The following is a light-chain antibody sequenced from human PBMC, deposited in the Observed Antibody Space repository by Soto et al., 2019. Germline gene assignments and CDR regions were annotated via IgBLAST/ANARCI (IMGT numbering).Light chain of an antibody. V-gene: IGLV2-14*01. J-gene: IGLJ1*01. CDR3: SSYTSSSTLEV. CDR2: EVS. Sequence: QSALTQPASVSGSPGQSITISCTGTSSDVGGYNYVSWYQQHPGKAPKLMIYEVSNRPSGVSNRFSGSKSGNTASLTISGLQAEDEADYYCSSYTSSSTLEVFGTGTKGTAL. CDR1: SSDVGGYNY.